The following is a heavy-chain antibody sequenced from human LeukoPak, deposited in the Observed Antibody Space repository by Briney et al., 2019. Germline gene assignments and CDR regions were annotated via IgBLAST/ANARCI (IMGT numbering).Heavy chain of an antibody. CDR3: ARREQQLATFDY. J-gene: IGHJ4*02. Sequence: PSQTLSLTCTVSGGSISSGSYYWSWIRQPAGKGLEWIGRIYTSGSTNYNPSLKSRVTISVDTSKNQFSLKLSSVTAADTAVYYCARREQQLATFDYWGQGTLVTVSS. V-gene: IGHV4-61*02. CDR1: GGSISSGSYY. CDR2: IYTSGST. D-gene: IGHD6-13*01.